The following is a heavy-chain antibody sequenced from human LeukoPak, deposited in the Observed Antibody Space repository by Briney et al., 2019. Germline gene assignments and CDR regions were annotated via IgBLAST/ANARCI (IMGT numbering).Heavy chain of an antibody. CDR1: GYTFTGYY. V-gene: IGHV1-2*02. J-gene: IGHJ4*02. CDR3: ARGGLPNYYDSSGYWQLDY. Sequence: ASVKVSCKASGYTFTGYYMHWVRQAPGQGLEWMGWINPNSGGTNYAQKFQGRVTMTRDTSISTAYMELGRLRSDDTAVYYCARGGLPNYYDSSGYWQLDYWGQGTLVTVSS. D-gene: IGHD3-22*01. CDR2: INPNSGGT.